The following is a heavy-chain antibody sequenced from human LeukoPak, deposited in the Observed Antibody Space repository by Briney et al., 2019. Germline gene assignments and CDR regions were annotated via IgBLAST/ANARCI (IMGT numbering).Heavy chain of an antibody. CDR2: ISYDGSNK. J-gene: IGHJ4*02. CDR1: GVTFSSYA. Sequence: GGSLRLSCAASGVTFSSYAMHWVRQAPGKGLEWVAVISYDGSNKYYADSVKGRFTISRDNSKNTLYLQMNSLRAEDTAVYYCAKDEASPNWGQGTLVTVSS. CDR3: AKDEASPN. V-gene: IGHV3-30-3*01.